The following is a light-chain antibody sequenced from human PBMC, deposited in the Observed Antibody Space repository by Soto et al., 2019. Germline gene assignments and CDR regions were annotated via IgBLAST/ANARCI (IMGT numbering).Light chain of an antibody. Sequence: NFMLTQPHSVSESPGKTVTISCTGSSGSIASNYVQWYQQRPGSAPTTVIYEDNQRPSGVPDRFSGSIDSSSNSASLTISGLKTEEEAGYYCQSYDSSNVVFGGGTKLTVL. CDR2: EDN. CDR1: SGSIASNY. J-gene: IGLJ2*01. V-gene: IGLV6-57*02. CDR3: QSYDSSNVV.